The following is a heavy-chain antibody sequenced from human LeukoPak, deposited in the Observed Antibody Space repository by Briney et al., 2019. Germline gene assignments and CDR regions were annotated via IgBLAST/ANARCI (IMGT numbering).Heavy chain of an antibody. CDR2: IIPIFGTA. Sequence: GASVKVSCKASGGTFSSYAISWVRQAPGQGLEWMGGIIPIFGTANYAQKFQGRVTITTDESTSTAYMELSSLRSEDTAVYYCASPPWDDYYDSSGYYFGYAFDIWGQGTMVTVSS. J-gene: IGHJ3*02. CDR3: ASPPWDDYYDSSGYYFGYAFDI. V-gene: IGHV1-69*05. CDR1: GGTFSSYA. D-gene: IGHD3-22*01.